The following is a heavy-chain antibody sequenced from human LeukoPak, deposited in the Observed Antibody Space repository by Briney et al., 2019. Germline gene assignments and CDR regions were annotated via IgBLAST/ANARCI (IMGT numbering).Heavy chain of an antibody. V-gene: IGHV1-46*01. CDR1: GYTFTSYY. J-gene: IGHJ6*02. Sequence: ASVKVSCKASGYTFTSYYMHWVRQAPGQGLEWMGIINPSGGSTSYAQKFQGRVTMTRDTSTSTVHMELSSLRSEDTAVYYCARAIAVAGTRSYYGMDVWGQGTTVTVSS. CDR2: INPSGGST. D-gene: IGHD6-19*01. CDR3: ARAIAVAGTRSYYGMDV.